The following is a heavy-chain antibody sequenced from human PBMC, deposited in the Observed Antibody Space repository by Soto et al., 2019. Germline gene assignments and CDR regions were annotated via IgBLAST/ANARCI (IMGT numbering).Heavy chain of an antibody. D-gene: IGHD3-9*01. Sequence: GGSLRLSCAASGFTFSNSWMGWVRQAPGKGLEWVANIKEDGSEKHYVDSVKGRFTISRDNAKSSLYLQMNSLRAEDTALFYCARGRFLTGMDVWGQGTTVTVSS. CDR1: GFTFSNSW. V-gene: IGHV3-7*05. CDR3: ARGRFLTGMDV. J-gene: IGHJ6*02. CDR2: IKEDGSEK.